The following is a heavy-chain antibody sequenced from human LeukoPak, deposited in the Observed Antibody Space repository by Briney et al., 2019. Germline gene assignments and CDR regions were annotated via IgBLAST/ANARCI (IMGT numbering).Heavy chain of an antibody. CDR2: INQDGSEK. CDR1: GFTFSSYW. CDR3: ARRRCSSTSCFFDY. V-gene: IGHV3-7*03. D-gene: IGHD2-2*01. J-gene: IGHJ4*02. Sequence: GGSLRLSCAASGFTFSSYWMTWVRQAPGKGLEWVANINQDGSEKYYVDSAKGRFTISRDNAKRSLYLQMNSLRAEDTAVYYCARRRCSSTSCFFDYWGQGTLVTVSS.